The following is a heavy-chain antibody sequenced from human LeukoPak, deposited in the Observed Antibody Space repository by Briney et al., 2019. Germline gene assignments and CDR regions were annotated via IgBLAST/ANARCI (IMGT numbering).Heavy chain of an antibody. CDR1: GYTLTELS. J-gene: IGHJ5*02. CDR3: ARMYYDFWSGNTMNWFDP. Sequence: AASVKVSCKVSGYTLTELSMHWVRQAPGKGLEWMGGFDPGDDETISAQKFQGRVTMTEDTSTNTAYMELSSLRSEDTAVYYCARMYYDFWSGNTMNWFDPWGQGTLVTVSS. D-gene: IGHD3-3*01. V-gene: IGHV1-24*01. CDR2: FDPGDDET.